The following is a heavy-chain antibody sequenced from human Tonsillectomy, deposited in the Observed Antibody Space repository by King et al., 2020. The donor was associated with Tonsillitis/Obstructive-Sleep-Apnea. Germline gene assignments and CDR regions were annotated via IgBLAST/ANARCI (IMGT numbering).Heavy chain of an antibody. CDR1: GGPISSYY. V-gene: IGHV4-4*07. CDR2: IYTSGST. Sequence: VQLQESGPGLVKPSETLSLTCTVSGGPISSYYWSWIRQPAGKGLEWIGRIYTSGSTNYNPSLKSRVTMSVDTSKNQFSLKLSSVTAADTAVYYCANEIGYCSSTSCLYGMDVWGQGTTVTVSS. CDR3: ANEIGYCSSTSCLYGMDV. D-gene: IGHD2-2*03. J-gene: IGHJ6*02.